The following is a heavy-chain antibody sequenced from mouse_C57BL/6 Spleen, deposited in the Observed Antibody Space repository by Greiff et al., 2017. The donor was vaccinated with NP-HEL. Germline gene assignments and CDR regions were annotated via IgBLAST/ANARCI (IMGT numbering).Heavy chain of an antibody. V-gene: IGHV1-81*01. J-gene: IGHJ2*01. CDR3: ARGGTTGFDY. CDR1: GYTFTSSG. Sequence: VQLQQSGAELARPGASVKLSCKASGYTFTSSGISWVKQRTGQGLEWIGEIYPRSGNTYYNEKFKGKATLTADKSSSTAYMELRSLTSEDSAVYFCARGGTTGFDYWGQGTTLTVSS. D-gene: IGHD1-1*01. CDR2: IYPRSGNT.